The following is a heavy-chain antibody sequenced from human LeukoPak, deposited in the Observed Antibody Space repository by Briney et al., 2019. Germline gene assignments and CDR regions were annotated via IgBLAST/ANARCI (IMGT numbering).Heavy chain of an antibody. J-gene: IGHJ4*02. V-gene: IGHV3-23*01. CDR1: GFTFSSYA. CDR2: ISGSGGST. CDR3: AKVGEWLLYNENYFDY. D-gene: IGHD3-3*01. Sequence: GGSLRLSRAASGFTFSSYAMSWVRQAPGKRLEWVSAISGSGGSTYYADSVKGRFTISRDNSKNTLYLQMNSLRAEDTAVYYCAKVGEWLLYNENYFDYWGQGTLVTVSS.